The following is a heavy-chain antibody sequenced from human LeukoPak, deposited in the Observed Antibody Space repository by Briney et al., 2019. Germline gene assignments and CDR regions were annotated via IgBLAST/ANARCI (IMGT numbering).Heavy chain of an antibody. CDR3: ARCSYSGGSCPDF. V-gene: IGHV3-21*01. D-gene: IGHD2-15*01. CDR1: GFTFSSYS. Sequence: GGSLRLSCAASGFTFSSYSMNWVRQAPGKGLEWVSSISSSSSYIYYADSVKGRFTISRDNAKNTLYLQMNRLRAEDTAVYYCARCSYSGGSCPDFWGQGTLVTVSS. CDR2: ISSSSSYI. J-gene: IGHJ4*02.